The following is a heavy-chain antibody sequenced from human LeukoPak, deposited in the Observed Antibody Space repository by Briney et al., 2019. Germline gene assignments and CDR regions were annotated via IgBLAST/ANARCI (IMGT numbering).Heavy chain of an antibody. J-gene: IGHJ4*02. CDR2: ISAYNGNT. Sequence: ASVKVSCKASGYTFTSYGISWVRQAPGQGLEWMGWISAYNGNTNYAQKLQGRVTMTTDTSTSAAHMELRSLRSDDTAVYYCARDGSRFGDNYDYWGQGTLVTVSS. CDR3: ARDGSRFGDNYDY. V-gene: IGHV1-18*01. CDR1: GYTFTSYG. D-gene: IGHD3-10*01.